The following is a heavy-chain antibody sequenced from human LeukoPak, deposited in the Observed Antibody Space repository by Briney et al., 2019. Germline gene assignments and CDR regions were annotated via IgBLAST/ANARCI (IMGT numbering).Heavy chain of an antibody. CDR2: RYYSGST. J-gene: IGHJ4*02. Sequence: SETLSLTCTVSGGSLSSSSYYWGWIRQPPEKGLEWIGRRYYSGSTYYNPSLKSQVTISVDTSKNQFSLKLSSVTAADTAVYYCARLSGSYWPPGYWGQGTLVTVFS. CDR3: ARLSGSYWPPGY. D-gene: IGHD1-26*01. V-gene: IGHV4-39*01. CDR1: GGSLSSSSYY.